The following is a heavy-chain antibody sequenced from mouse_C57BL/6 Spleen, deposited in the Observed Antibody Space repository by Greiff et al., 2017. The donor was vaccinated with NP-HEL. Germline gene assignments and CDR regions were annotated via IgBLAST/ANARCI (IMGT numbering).Heavy chain of an antibody. V-gene: IGHV1-52*01. D-gene: IGHD2-3*01. CDR3: ASNDGLDY. CDR1: GYTFTSYW. Sequence: VQLQQPGAELVRPGSSVKLSCKASGYTFTSYWMHWVKQRPRQGLEWIGNIDPSDSETHYNQKFKDKATLTVDKSSSTAYMQLSSLTSEDSAVYYWASNDGLDYWGQGTTLTVSS. J-gene: IGHJ2*01. CDR2: IDPSDSET.